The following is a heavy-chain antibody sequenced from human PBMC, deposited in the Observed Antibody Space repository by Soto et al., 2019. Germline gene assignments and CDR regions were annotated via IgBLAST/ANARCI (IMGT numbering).Heavy chain of an antibody. D-gene: IGHD2-8*01. CDR1: GGSISSGDYY. V-gene: IGHV4-30-4*01. J-gene: IGHJ4*02. CDR3: ARVKANGGFPHNFDY. CDR2: IYYSGST. Sequence: QVQLQESGPGLVKPSQTLSLTCTVSGGSISSGDYYWSWIRQPPGKGLEWIGYIYYSGSTYYNPSLKSRVTLSVDTSKNQFSLKLSSVTAADTAVYYCARVKANGGFPHNFDYWGQGTLVTVSS.